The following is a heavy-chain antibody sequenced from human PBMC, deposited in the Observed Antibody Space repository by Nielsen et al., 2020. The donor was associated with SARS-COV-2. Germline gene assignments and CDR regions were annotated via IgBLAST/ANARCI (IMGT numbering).Heavy chain of an antibody. Sequence: GESLKISCLASGFTFSDYYMSWVRQAPGKGLEWISYISDSSYYTNYADSVKGRFTISRDNAKNSLYLQMISLRVEDTAEYFCARSRGDSSGYYSNTHFDYWGQGIPVTVSS. D-gene: IGHD3-22*01. J-gene: IGHJ4*02. CDR2: ISDSSYYT. CDR1: GFTFSDYY. V-gene: IGHV3-11*03. CDR3: ARSRGDSSGYYSNTHFDY.